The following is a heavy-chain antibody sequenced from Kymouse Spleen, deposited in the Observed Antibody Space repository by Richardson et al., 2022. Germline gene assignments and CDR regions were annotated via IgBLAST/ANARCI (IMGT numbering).Heavy chain of an antibody. V-gene: IGHV3-30*18. J-gene: IGHJ5*02. CDR2: ISYDGSNK. Sequence: QVQLVESGGGVVQPGRSLRLSCAASGFTFSSYGMHWVRQAPGKGLEWVAVISYDGSNKYYADSVKGRFTISRDNSKNTLYLQMNSLRAEDTAVYYCAKDQGVSGSYFNWFDPWGQGTLVTVSS. D-gene: IGHD1-26*01. CDR3: AKDQGVSGSYFNWFDP. CDR1: GFTFSSYG.